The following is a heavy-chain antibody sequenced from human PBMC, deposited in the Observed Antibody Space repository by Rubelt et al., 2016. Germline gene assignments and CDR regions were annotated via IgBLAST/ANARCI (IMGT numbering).Heavy chain of an antibody. D-gene: IGHD3-10*01. CDR3: ARIPGSGSSEINWFDP. CDR1: GYSFTSYW. J-gene: IGHJ5*02. CDR2: IDPSDYYT. V-gene: IGHV5-10-1*03. Sequence: EVQLVQSGAEVKKPGESLRISCQGSGYSFTSYWISWVRQMPGKGLAWMGRIDPSDYYTNYSPSFQVHVTISADKSISTAYLQLSSLKASDTAMYYCARIPGSGSSEINWFDPWGQGTLVTVSS.